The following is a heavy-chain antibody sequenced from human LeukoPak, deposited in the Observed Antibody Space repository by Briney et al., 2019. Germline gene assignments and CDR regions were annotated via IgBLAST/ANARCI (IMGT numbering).Heavy chain of an antibody. D-gene: IGHD3-3*01. J-gene: IGHJ6*02. CDR1: GFTFSSHA. V-gene: IGHV3-23*01. CDR3: AKDGGGSLEWLPPMDV. CDR2: ITGSGGST. Sequence: GGSLRLSCAASGFTFSSHAMGWVRQAPGKGLEWVSSITGSGGSTYYGDSVKGRSTISRDNSKNTLYLQMNSLRAEDTALYYCAKDGGGSLEWLPPMDVWGQGTTVTVSS.